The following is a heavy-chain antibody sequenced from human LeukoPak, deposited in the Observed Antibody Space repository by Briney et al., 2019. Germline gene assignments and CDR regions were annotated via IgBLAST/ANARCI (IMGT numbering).Heavy chain of an antibody. CDR1: GGSISSYY. D-gene: IGHD1-14*01. J-gene: IGHJ4*02. CDR2: IYYSGST. CDR3: ARDITGSFDY. Sequence: SETLSLTCTVSGGSISSYYWSWIRQPPGKGLEWIGSIYYSGSTYYNPSLKSRVTISVDTSKSQFSLKLSSVTAADTAVYYCARDITGSFDYWGQGNLVTVSS. V-gene: IGHV4-59*12.